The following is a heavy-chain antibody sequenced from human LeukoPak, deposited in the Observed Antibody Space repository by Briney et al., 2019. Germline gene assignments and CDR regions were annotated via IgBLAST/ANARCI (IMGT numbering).Heavy chain of an antibody. CDR1: GYTFTSYA. Sequence: ASVKVSCKASGYTFTSYAMHWVRQAPGQRLEWMGWINTGNGNTKYSQKFQDRVTITRDTSASTAYMELSSLRSEDTAVYYCARDKYYDFWSGPRGYWGQGTLVTVSS. D-gene: IGHD3-3*01. V-gene: IGHV1-3*04. J-gene: IGHJ4*02. CDR2: INTGNGNT. CDR3: ARDKYYDFWSGPRGY.